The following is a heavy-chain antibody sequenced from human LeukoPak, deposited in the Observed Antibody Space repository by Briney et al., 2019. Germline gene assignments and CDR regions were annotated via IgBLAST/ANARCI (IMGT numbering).Heavy chain of an antibody. V-gene: IGHV4-39*07. CDR1: GASFSSDTRY. Sequence: SQTLSLTCLVSGASFSSDTRYWGWIRQPPGTGLEWIGSVYYTGSTFYNPSLRSRVFISLDTSKSQFSLKMTSVTAADTAHYYCARGDNYVDSWGRGTLVTVSS. CDR2: VYYTGST. J-gene: IGHJ4*02. D-gene: IGHD1-26*01. CDR3: ARGDNYVDS.